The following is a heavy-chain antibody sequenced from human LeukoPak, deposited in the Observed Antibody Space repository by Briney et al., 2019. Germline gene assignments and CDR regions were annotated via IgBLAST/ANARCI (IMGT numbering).Heavy chain of an antibody. D-gene: IGHD3-10*01. V-gene: IGHV3-48*01. CDR1: GFNLGTYS. Sequence: GGSLRLSCAASGFNLGTYSMNWVRQAPGKGLEWVSYISSSGSTMYYADSVKGRFTISRDNSKNTLYPQMNSLRAEDTALYYCARELGYYGSGTYHSWGQGTLVTVSS. CDR3: ARELGYYGSGTYHS. J-gene: IGHJ4*02. CDR2: ISSSGSTM.